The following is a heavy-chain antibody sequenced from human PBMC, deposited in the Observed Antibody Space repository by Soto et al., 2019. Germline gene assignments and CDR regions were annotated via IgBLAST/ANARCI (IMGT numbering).Heavy chain of an antibody. V-gene: IGHV3-23*01. CDR1: GFTFSSYA. CDR2: ISGSGGST. D-gene: IGHD6-6*01. Sequence: GWSLRLSCAASGFTFSSYAMSWVRQAPGKGLEWVSAISGSGGSTYYADSVKGRFTIPRDNSKNTLYLQMNSLRAEDTAVYYCAKDLPQIAARTLDAFDIWGQGTMVTVSS. J-gene: IGHJ3*02. CDR3: AKDLPQIAARTLDAFDI.